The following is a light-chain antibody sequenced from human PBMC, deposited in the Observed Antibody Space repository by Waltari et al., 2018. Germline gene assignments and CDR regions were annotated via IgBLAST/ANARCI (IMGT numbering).Light chain of an antibody. Sequence: DIQLTQSPSFLSASIGDRVTITCRASQGLSSYLAWYQQEPGKSPKLLIYAASTLQSGVPSRFSGSGSGTEFTLTISSLQPEDFATYYCQELNTYPQSLTFGGGTKVEI. V-gene: IGKV1-9*01. J-gene: IGKJ4*01. CDR1: QGLSSY. CDR2: AAS. CDR3: QELNTYPQSLT.